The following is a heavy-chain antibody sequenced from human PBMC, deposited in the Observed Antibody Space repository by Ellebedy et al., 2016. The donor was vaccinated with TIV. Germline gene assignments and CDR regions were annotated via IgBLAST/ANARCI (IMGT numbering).Heavy chain of an antibody. D-gene: IGHD3-22*01. V-gene: IGHV3-23*01. CDR3: AKLDGSGYYYGHFDY. Sequence: GGSLKISCAASGFTFRNFAMTWVRQAPGKGLEWVSSICSSGVSTDYADSVRGRVTISRDNSKNTLYLQMNSLRADDSAVYDCAKLDGSGYYYGHFDYWGQGTLVTVSS. CDR2: ICSSGVST. J-gene: IGHJ4*02. CDR1: GFTFRNFA.